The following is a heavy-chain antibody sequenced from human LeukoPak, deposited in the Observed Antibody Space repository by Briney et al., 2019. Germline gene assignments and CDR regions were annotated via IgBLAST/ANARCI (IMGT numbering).Heavy chain of an antibody. V-gene: IGHV1-69*04. CDR1: GGTFSSYA. Sequence: SVKVSCKASGGTFSSYAISWVRQAPGQGLEWMGRIIPILGIANYAQKFQGRVTITADKSTSTAYMELSSLRSEDTAVYYCARDLWFVVVTAILPYYYGMDVWGQGTTVTVSS. CDR2: IIPILGIA. CDR3: ARDLWFVVVTAILPYYYGMDV. D-gene: IGHD2-21*02. J-gene: IGHJ6*02.